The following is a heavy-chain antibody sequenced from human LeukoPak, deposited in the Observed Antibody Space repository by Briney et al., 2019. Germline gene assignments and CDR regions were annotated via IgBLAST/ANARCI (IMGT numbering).Heavy chain of an antibody. J-gene: IGHJ4*02. CDR1: NGSISSYY. Sequence: SETLSLTCTVLNGSISSYYWSWVRQPAGKGLEWVGRIYTSGSTNYNPSLKSRVTMSVDTSKNQFSLNLTSMTAADTAVYFCAREHYYGSGGYYPLGYWGQGTLVTVSS. V-gene: IGHV4-4*07. CDR3: AREHYYGSGGYYPLGY. D-gene: IGHD3-22*01. CDR2: IYTSGST.